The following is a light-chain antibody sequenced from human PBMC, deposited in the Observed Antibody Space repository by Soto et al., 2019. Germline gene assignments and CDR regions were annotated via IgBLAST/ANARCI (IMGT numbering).Light chain of an antibody. Sequence: EIVLTQSPATLSLSPGERATLSCRASQSISTFLAWYQHQPGQAPRLLMYDASNRATGIPARFSGSGSGTDFTLTISSLEPEDFAIYYCQHYFTPPFPFGQGTKLEIK. J-gene: IGKJ2*01. CDR3: QHYFTPPFP. CDR1: QSISTF. CDR2: DAS. V-gene: IGKV3-11*01.